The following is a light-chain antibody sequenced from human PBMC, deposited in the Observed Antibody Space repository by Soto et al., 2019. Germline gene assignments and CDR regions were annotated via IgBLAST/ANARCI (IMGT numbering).Light chain of an antibody. CDR1: SSDVGHYNS. V-gene: IGLV2-14*01. J-gene: IGLJ2*01. CDR3: TSYTSRSTRV. Sequence: QSALTQPASVSGSPGQSITISCTGTSSDVGHYNSVSWYQQHPGKAPKLMIYGVNNRPSGVSNRFSGSKSGNTASLTISGLQAEDEADYYCTSYTSRSTRVFGGGTQLTVL. CDR2: GVN.